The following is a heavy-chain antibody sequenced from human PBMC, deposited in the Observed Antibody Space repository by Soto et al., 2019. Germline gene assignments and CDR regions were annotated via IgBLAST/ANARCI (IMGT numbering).Heavy chain of an antibody. V-gene: IGHV3-9*01. CDR1: GLIFDDFA. J-gene: IGHJ4*02. Sequence: EAQLVESGGATVQPGWSLRLSCVGSGLIFDDFAMHWVRQSPGKGLEWVSGISANSGTVTYADSVRGRFTISRDNAENSLSLHMNNLRPEDTAFYFCTTDRSSSLEWGFDSWGQGTLVTVSS. CDR2: ISANSGTV. CDR3: TTDRSSSLEWGFDS. D-gene: IGHD1-26*01.